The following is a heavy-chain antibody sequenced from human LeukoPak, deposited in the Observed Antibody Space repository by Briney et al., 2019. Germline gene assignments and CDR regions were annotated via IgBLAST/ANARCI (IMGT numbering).Heavy chain of an antibody. CDR2: IKEDGSEK. J-gene: IGHJ3*02. Sequence: PGGSLRLSCAASGFTFSNYWMSWVRQAPGKGLEWVANIKEDGSEKHYVDSVKGRFTISRDNAKNSLYLQMNSLRVEDTAVYYCARFSLLWFGEFVQAFDIWGQGTMVTVSS. CDR1: GFTFSNYW. D-gene: IGHD3-10*01. CDR3: ARFSLLWFGEFVQAFDI. V-gene: IGHV3-7*03.